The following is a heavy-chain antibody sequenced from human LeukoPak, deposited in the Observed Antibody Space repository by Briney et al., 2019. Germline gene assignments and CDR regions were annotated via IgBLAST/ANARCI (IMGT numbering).Heavy chain of an antibody. J-gene: IGHJ4*02. V-gene: IGHV3-7*03. D-gene: IGHD3-16*02. CDR2: LNQDGSEK. Sequence: GGSLRLSCAASGFTFRSYWMSWVRQAPGKGLEWVANLNQDGSEKYYVDSVKGRFTISRDNAKNSLYLQMNSLRAEDTAVYYCAYLGELSLSFFDYWGQGTLVTVSS. CDR1: GFTFRSYW. CDR3: AYLGELSLSFFDY.